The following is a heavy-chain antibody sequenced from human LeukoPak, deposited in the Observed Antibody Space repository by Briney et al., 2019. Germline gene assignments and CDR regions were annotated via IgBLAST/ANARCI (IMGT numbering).Heavy chain of an antibody. V-gene: IGHV3-53*01. J-gene: IGHJ6*04. CDR3: ARDVLLRYLAEGYYYGMDV. CDR1: GFTFSNNY. Sequence: GGSLRLSCAASGFTFSNNYMSWVRQAPGKGLEWVSVISSGGSTYYSESVKGRFTISRDNSKNTLYLQMNSLRAEDTAVYYCARDVLLRYLAEGYYYGMDVWGKGTTVTVPS. CDR2: ISSGGST. D-gene: IGHD3-9*01.